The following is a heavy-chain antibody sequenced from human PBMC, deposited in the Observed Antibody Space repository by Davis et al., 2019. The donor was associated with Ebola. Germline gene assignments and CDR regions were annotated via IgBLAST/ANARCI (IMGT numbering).Heavy chain of an antibody. D-gene: IGHD5-18*01. V-gene: IGHV4-34*12. CDR1: GFTFRNYV. Sequence: ESLKISCAVSGFTFRNYVMRWVRQAPGKGLEWIGEIFHSGRGNYNPSLKSRLTISVDKSKNQFSLKLSSVTAADTAVYYCARTTKTNVEDSGLGYNFFDAWGQGTLVSVSS. CDR2: IFHSGRG. J-gene: IGHJ5*02. CDR3: ARTTKTNVEDSGLGYNFFDA.